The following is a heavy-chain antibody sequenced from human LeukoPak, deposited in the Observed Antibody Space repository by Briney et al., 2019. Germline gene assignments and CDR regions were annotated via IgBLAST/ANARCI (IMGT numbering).Heavy chain of an antibody. CDR2: INHSGST. CDR3: ASSRLMRAFDI. V-gene: IGHV4-34*01. CDR1: GGSFSGYY. J-gene: IGHJ3*02. Sequence: SETLSLTCAVYGGSFSGYYWSWIRQPPGKGLEWIGEINHSGSTNYNPSLKSRVTISVDTSKNQFSLKLSSVTAADTAVYYCASSRLMRAFDIWGQGTMVTVSS. D-gene: IGHD2-8*01.